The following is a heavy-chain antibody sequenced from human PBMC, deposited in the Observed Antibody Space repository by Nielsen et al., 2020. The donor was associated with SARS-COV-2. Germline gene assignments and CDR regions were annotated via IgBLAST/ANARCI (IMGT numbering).Heavy chain of an antibody. CDR3: ARLGYCSSTSCYHHYYYYMDV. CDR1: GYTFTSYG. D-gene: IGHD2-2*01. V-gene: IGHV1-18*04. Sequence: ASVTVSCKASGYTFTSYGISWVRQAPGQGLEWMGWISAYNGNTNYAQKLQGRVTMTTDTSTSTAYMELRSLRSDDTAVYYCARLGYCSSTSCYHHYYYYMDVWGKGTTVTVSS. J-gene: IGHJ6*03. CDR2: ISAYNGNT.